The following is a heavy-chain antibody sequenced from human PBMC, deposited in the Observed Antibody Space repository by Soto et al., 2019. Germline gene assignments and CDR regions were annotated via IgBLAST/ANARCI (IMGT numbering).Heavy chain of an antibody. J-gene: IGHJ6*02. D-gene: IGHD2-15*01. CDR2: IWYDGSNK. V-gene: IGHV3-33*01. CDR1: GFTFSSYG. CDR3: AREFATSPYYYYGMDV. Sequence: QVQLVESGGGVVQPGRSLRLSCAASGFTFSSYGMHWVRQAPGKGLEWVAVIWYDGSNKYYADSVKGRFTISRDNSKNTLDLQMNSLRAEDTAVYYCAREFATSPYYYYGMDVWGQGTTVTVSS.